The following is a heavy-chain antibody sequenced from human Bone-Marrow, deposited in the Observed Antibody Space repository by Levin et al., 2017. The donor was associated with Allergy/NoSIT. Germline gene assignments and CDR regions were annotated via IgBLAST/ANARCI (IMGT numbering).Heavy chain of an antibody. V-gene: IGHV3-30-3*01. CDR2: IAKDGGNI. J-gene: IGHJ4*02. CDR3: ARAPPTVGLDY. CDR1: GFRFNSYT. Sequence: GGSLRLSCLASGFRFNSYTLHWVRQAPGKGLEWLSVIAKDGGNIYYADSVKGRFTISRDNSKSTLYLQMNSLGAEDTAVYFCARAPPTVGLDYWGLGTLVTVSS. D-gene: IGHD4-23*01.